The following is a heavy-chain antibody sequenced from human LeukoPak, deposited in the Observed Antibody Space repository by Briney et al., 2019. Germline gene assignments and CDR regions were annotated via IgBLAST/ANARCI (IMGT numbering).Heavy chain of an antibody. CDR1: GYTFTSYA. CDR2: INAGNGNT. Sequence: GASVKVSCKASGYTFTSYAMHWVRQAPGQRLEWMGWINAGNGNTKYSQEFQGRVTITRDTSASTAYMELSSLRSEDMAVYYCARDVYYYGSGRFDYWGQGTLVTVSS. D-gene: IGHD3-10*01. J-gene: IGHJ4*02. CDR3: ARDVYYYGSGRFDY. V-gene: IGHV1-3*03.